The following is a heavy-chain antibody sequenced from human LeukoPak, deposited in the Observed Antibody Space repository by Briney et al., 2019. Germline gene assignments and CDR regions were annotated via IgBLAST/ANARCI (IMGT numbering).Heavy chain of an antibody. D-gene: IGHD6-19*01. CDR2: IYYTGGT. CDR1: GGSISNNY. Sequence: SETLSLTCTVSGGSISNNYWTWIRQPPGKGLEYIGYIYYTGGTHYNPSLKSRVTISVDTSKNQFSLKLSSVTAADTAVYFCAKYGGSCWVIDHWGQGTLVTVSS. CDR3: AKYGGSCWVIDH. V-gene: IGHV4-59*08. J-gene: IGHJ4*02.